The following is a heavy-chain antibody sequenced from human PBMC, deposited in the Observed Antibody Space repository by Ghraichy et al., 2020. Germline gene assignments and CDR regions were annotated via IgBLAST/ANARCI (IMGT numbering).Heavy chain of an antibody. CDR1: RAPFCTPA. CDR3: AREKGGGKTPYWTY. D-gene: IGHD4-23*01. CDR2: IIPIFGTA. Sequence: SVKVSCEVSRAPFCTPAILLVLLAPLLLLEWMGEIIPIFGTANYAQKFQGRVTITADESTSTAYMELSSLRSEDTAVFFCAREKGGGKTPYWTYWGQGTLVTVSS. V-gene: IGHV1-69*13. J-gene: IGHJ4*02.